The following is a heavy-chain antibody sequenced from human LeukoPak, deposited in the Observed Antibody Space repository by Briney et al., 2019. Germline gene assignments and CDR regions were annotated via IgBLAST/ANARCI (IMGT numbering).Heavy chain of an antibody. CDR1: GGSISSYY. CDR3: ARQEGFGELPLY. V-gene: IGHV4-59*08. CDR2: IYYSGST. Sequence: SETLSLTCTVSGGSISSYYWSWIRQPPGKGLEWIGYIYYSGSTNYNPSLKSRVTISVDTSKNQFSLKLSSVTAADTAVYYCARQEGFGELPLYWGQGTLVTVSS. D-gene: IGHD3-10*01. J-gene: IGHJ4*02.